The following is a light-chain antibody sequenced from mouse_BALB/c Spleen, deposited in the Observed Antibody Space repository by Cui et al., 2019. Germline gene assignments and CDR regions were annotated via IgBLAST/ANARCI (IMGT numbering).Light chain of an antibody. CDR3: MQHLEYPT. CDR2: RFS. V-gene: IGKV2-137*01. CDR1: KSLLHSNGNNY. J-gene: IGKJ2*01. Sequence: DIVMTQAAPSVPLTPGESVSISCRSSKSLLHSNGNNYLYWFPRRPGQSPQLLIYRFSYLASGVPDRFSGSGSGTAFTLRISRVEAEDVCVYYCMQHLEYPTFGGGTKLEI.